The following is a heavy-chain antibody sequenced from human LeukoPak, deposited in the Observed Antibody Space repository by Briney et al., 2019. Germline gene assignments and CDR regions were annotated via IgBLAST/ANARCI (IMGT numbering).Heavy chain of an antibody. J-gene: IGHJ4*02. V-gene: IGHV1-69*04. Sequence: ASVKVSCKASGDTFSSFAISWVRQAPGQGLEWMGSIIPLLGIGNDAQKFQGRVTITADKSTSTAYMELSSLRSEDTAVYYCARDVSNKADHYFDYWGQGTLVTVSS. D-gene: IGHD4-11*01. CDR3: ARDVSNKADHYFDY. CDR1: GDTFSSFA. CDR2: IIPLLGIG.